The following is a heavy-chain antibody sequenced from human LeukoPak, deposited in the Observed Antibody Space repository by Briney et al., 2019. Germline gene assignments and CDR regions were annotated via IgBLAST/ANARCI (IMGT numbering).Heavy chain of an antibody. CDR1: GVSFSGSY. CDR3: ARGYWDFDL. CDR2: INHVGSI. V-gene: IGHV4-34*01. Sequence: SETLSLTCVGYGVSFSGSYWSWIRQPPGKGLEWIGEINHVGSINYNPSLKSRVTISVDTSKNQFSLKLISVTAADTAVYFCARGYWDFDLWGRGTLVTVSS. J-gene: IGHJ2*01.